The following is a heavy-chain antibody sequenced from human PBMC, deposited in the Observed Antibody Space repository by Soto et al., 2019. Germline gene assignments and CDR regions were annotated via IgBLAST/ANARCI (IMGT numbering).Heavy chain of an antibody. CDR3: ARDNPPLGY. J-gene: IGHJ4*02. CDR2: IIPILGIA. CDR1: GGTFSSYT. V-gene: IGHV1-69*04. Sequence: ASVKVSCKASGGTFSSYTISWVRQAPGQGLEWMGRIIPILGIANYAQKFQGRVTITTDKSTSTAYMELRSLRSDDTAVYYCARDNPPLGYWGQGTLVTVSS.